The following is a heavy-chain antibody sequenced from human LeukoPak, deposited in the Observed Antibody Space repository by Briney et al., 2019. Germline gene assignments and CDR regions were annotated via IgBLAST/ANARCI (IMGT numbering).Heavy chain of an antibody. CDR1: GYTFTGYY. V-gene: IGHV1-2*02. D-gene: IGHD3-3*01. CDR2: INPNSGGT. Sequence: ASVKVSCKASGYTFTGYYMHWVRQAPGQGLEWMGWINPNSGGTNYAQKFQGRVTMTRDTSISTAYMELSRLRSDDTAVYYCARTAGEGWSGYLEFDYWGQGTLVTVSS. J-gene: IGHJ4*02. CDR3: ARTAGEGWSGYLEFDY.